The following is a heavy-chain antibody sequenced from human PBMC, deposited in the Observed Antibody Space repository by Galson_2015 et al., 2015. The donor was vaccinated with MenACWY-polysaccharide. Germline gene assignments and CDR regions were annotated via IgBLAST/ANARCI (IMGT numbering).Heavy chain of an antibody. V-gene: IGHV5-51*01. Sequence: QSGAEVKKPGESLKISCEASGYNFNTFWIGWARQLPGKGLEWMGIIFPATSSTKYSPSFQGQVTISADKSNSTAYLQWTSLKASDTAMYFCARHQFGTAWSSAGHWGQGTLIIVSS. CDR1: GYNFNTFW. D-gene: IGHD6-19*01. CDR2: IFPATSST. J-gene: IGHJ4*02. CDR3: ARHQFGTAWSSAGH.